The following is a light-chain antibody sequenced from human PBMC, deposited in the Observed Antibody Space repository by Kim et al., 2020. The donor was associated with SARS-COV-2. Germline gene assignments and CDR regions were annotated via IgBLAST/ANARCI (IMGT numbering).Light chain of an antibody. V-gene: IGLV3-1*01. CDR1: KLGDKY. J-gene: IGLJ3*02. CDR3: QAWDSSPRV. CDR2: QDS. Sequence: VSPGQTASITCSGDKLGDKYACWYQQKPGQSPVLVIYQDSKRPSGIPERFSGSNSGNTATLTISGTQAMDEADYYCQAWDSSPRVFGGGTQLTVL.